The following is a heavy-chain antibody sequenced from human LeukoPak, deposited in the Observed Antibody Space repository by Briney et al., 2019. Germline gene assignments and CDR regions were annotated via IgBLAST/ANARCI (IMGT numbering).Heavy chain of an antibody. CDR2: ISAYNGNT. J-gene: IGHJ6*03. V-gene: IGHV1-18*01. Sequence: ASVKVSCKASGYTFTSYGISWVRQAPGQGLEWMGWISAYNGNTNYAQKLQGRVTMTTDTSTSTAYMELRSLRSDDTAVYYCARQLRYCSGGSCYPYYYYMDVWGKGTTVTVSS. CDR3: ARQLRYCSGGSCYPYYYYMDV. D-gene: IGHD2-15*01. CDR1: GYTFTSYG.